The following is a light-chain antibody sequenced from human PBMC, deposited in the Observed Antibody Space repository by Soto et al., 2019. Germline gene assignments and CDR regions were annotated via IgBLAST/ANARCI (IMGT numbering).Light chain of an antibody. CDR3: QQYHSYYPWT. CDR2: DAS. J-gene: IGKJ1*01. V-gene: IGKV1-5*01. CDR1: QSISSY. Sequence: DIPMTPSPSSLFAFVGGRITIPFRESQSISSYLNWYQQKPGKPPKLLIYDASSLESGVPSRFSGSGSGTDFSLTITSLQPDDSATYYCQQYHSYYPWTFGQGTKVDIK.